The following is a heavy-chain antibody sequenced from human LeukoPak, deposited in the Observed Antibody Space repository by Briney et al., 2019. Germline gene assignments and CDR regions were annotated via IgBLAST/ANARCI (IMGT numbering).Heavy chain of an antibody. CDR3: ALQRGYCSSTSCYPDY. D-gene: IGHD2-2*01. J-gene: IGHJ4*02. CDR2: IWYDGSNK. Sequence: GRSLRLSCAASGFTFNSYGMHWVRQAPGKGLEWVAVIWYDGSNKYYADSVKGRFTISRDNSKNTLYLQMNSLRAEDTAVYYCALQRGYCSSTSCYPDYWGQGTLVTASS. V-gene: IGHV3-33*01. CDR1: GFTFNSYG.